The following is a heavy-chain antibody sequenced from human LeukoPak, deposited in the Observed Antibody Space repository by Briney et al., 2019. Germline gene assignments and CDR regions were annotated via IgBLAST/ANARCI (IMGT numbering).Heavy chain of an antibody. J-gene: IGHJ4*02. V-gene: IGHV5-51*01. D-gene: IGHD3-3*01. CDR2: IYPDDSDV. CDR3: VLDFWKDRPN. CDR1: GYIFNDYW. Sequence: GESLKNSCKGSGYIFNDYWIGWVRQMPGKGLEWMGIIYPDDSDVRYSPSFQGQVTISADKSIDTAYLQWSSLKASDTAMYYCVLDFWKDRPNWGQGTLVTVSS.